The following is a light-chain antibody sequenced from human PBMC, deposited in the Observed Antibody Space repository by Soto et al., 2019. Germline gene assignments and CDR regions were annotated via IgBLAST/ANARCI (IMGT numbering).Light chain of an antibody. CDR3: QQYGSSGT. CDR2: GAS. J-gene: IGKJ1*01. V-gene: IGKV3-15*01. Sequence: VATQSPATLSVSPGESATPSCRASQSVSSNLAWYQQKPGQAPRLLIYGASTRATGIPARFSGSGSGTDFTLTISRLEPEDFAVYYCQQYGSSGTFGQGTKVDIK. CDR1: QSVSSN.